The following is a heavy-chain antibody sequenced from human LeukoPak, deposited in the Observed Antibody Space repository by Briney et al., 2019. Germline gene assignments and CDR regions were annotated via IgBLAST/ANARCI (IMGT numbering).Heavy chain of an antibody. Sequence: GGSLRLSCAASGFTFSSYSMNWVRQAPGKGLEWVSSISSSSNYIYYADSVKGRFTISRDNAKNTLYLQMNSLRAEDTAVYYCARDLGSGSYPYYYYGMDVWGQGTTVTVSS. CDR3: ARDLGSGSYPYYYYGMDV. CDR2: ISSSSNYI. V-gene: IGHV3-21*04. CDR1: GFTFSSYS. J-gene: IGHJ6*02. D-gene: IGHD1-26*01.